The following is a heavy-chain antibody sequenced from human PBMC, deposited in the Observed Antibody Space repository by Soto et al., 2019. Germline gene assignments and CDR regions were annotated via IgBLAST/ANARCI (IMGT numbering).Heavy chain of an antibody. CDR1: GGSFSGYY. CDR3: ASMGPNCSGGSCYQDY. CDR2: INHSGST. Sequence: SETLSLTCAVYGGSFSGYYWSWIRQPPGKGLEWIGEINHSGSTNYNPSLKSRVTISVDTSKNQFSLKLSSVTAADTAVYYCASMGPNCSGGSCYQDYWGQGTLVTVSS. J-gene: IGHJ4*02. V-gene: IGHV4-34*01. D-gene: IGHD2-15*01.